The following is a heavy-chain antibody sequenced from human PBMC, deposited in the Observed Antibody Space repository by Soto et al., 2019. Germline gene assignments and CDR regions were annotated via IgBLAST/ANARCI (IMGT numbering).Heavy chain of an antibody. D-gene: IGHD6-19*01. Sequence: QVQLVQSGAEVKKPGSSVKVSCKASGGTFSSYAISWVRQAPGQGLEWMGGIIPIFGTANYAQKFQGRVTITADKSTSTAYMELSSLRSEDTAVYYCARECQGMADYYYYYGMDVWGQGTTVTVSS. V-gene: IGHV1-69*06. J-gene: IGHJ6*02. CDR3: ARECQGMADYYYYYGMDV. CDR1: GGTFSSYA. CDR2: IIPIFGTA.